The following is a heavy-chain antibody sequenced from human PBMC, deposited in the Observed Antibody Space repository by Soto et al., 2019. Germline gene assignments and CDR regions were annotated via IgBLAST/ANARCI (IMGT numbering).Heavy chain of an antibody. CDR2: IYHSGTT. J-gene: IGHJ2*01. Sequence: QVQLQESGPGLVKPSGTLSLPSAVSGGPIGSITGGGWFGNPPGRGLEWIGEIYHSGTTNYNPSLKSRVTISVDKSKNQFSLKLSSVTAADTAVYYCARRAYCGGDCYSRYFDLWGRGTLVTVSS. V-gene: IGHV4-4*02. D-gene: IGHD2-21*02. CDR3: ARRAYCGGDCYSRYFDL. CDR1: GGPIGSITG.